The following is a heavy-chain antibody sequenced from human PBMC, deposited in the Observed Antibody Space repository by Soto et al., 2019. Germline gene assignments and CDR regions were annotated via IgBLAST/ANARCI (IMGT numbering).Heavy chain of an antibody. V-gene: IGHV4-34*01. J-gene: IGHJ4*02. CDR2: INHSGSS. D-gene: IGHD2-15*01. CDR3: ARSGPKYCSGGTCHPFDY. CDR1: GGSFSGFY. Sequence: SETLSLTCAVYGGSFSGFYWSCIRQPPGKGLEWIGEINHSGSSNYNPSLKSRVTISVDTSRNQFSLKLSSVTAADTAVYYCARSGPKYCSGGTCHPFDYWGQGTLVTVS.